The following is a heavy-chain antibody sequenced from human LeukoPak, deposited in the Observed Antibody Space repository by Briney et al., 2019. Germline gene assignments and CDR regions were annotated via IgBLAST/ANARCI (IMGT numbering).Heavy chain of an antibody. CDR2: ISQSGDA. V-gene: IGHV4-34*01. D-gene: IGHD3-3*01. Sequence: SETLSLTCAVYGGSFSNYYWTWIRQPPGKGLEWIGEISQSGDANYSPSLKSRVTTSIDTSKSQFSLKLTSVTAADTAVYYCARCGLRFLEQTTHSLDVWGQGTMVTVSS. CDR3: ARCGLRFLEQTTHSLDV. CDR1: GGSFSNYY. J-gene: IGHJ3*01.